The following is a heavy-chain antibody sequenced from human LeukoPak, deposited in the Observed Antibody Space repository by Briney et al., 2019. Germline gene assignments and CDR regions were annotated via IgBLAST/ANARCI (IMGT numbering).Heavy chain of an antibody. CDR3: ARHRRDVQLVGHSALDV. D-gene: IGHD6-13*01. Sequence: SETLSLTCTVSGGSISSYYWSWIRQPPGKGLESIGYISYTGNTKYNPSLKSRITMSVDTSKIQFSLRLRSVTAADTAVYYCARHRRDVQLVGHSALDVWGQGTTVTVSS. J-gene: IGHJ6*02. CDR1: GGSISSYY. V-gene: IGHV4-59*08. CDR2: ISYTGNT.